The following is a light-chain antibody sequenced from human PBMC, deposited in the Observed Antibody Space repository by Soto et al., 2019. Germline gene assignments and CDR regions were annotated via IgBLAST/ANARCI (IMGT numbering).Light chain of an antibody. J-gene: IGLJ3*02. CDR2: RNN. CDR1: SSNIGSNY. V-gene: IGLV1-47*01. Sequence: QSVLTQPPSASGTPGQRVTISCSGSSSNIGSNYVYWYQQLPGTAPKLLISRNNQRPSGVPDRFSGSRSGTSASLAISGLRSEDEADYHCASWDDSLNHWVFGGGTKLTVL. CDR3: ASWDDSLNHWV.